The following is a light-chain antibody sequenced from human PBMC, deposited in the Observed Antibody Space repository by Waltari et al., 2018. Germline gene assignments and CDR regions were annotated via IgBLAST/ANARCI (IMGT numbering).Light chain of an antibody. V-gene: IGKV1-5*03. CDR3: QHYNNYPLT. CDR2: KAS. J-gene: IGKJ4*01. CDR1: QTISNW. Sequence: DIQMTQSPSTLSASVGDRVTITCRASQTISNWLAWYQQKPGKAPEVLIYKASSLESGVPSRFSGSGSGTAFTLTISSLQPDDFATYYCQHYNNYPLTFGGGTKVEIK.